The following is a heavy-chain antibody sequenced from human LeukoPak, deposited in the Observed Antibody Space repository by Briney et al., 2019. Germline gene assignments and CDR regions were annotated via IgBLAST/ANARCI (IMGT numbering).Heavy chain of an antibody. V-gene: IGHV3-23*01. J-gene: IGHJ4*02. CDR2: ISGSDGSS. CDR3: ASAYYDFWTVYSYFEY. CDR1: GFTFSNYA. Sequence: GGSLRLSCAASGFTFSNYAMSWVRQAPGKGLEWVSAISGSDGSSFHADSVKGRFAISRDNSKNTLYLQVNSLRAEDTAVHYCASAYYDFWTVYSYFEYWGQGILVTVSS. D-gene: IGHD3-3*01.